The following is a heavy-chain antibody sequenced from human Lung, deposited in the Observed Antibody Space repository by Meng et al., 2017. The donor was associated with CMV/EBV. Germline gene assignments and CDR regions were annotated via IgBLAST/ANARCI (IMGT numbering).Heavy chain of an antibody. CDR1: GYTFTGYY. J-gene: IGHJ6*02. V-gene: IGHV1-2*02. CDR3: ARVFGVVVPLEGCMDV. CDR2: INPNSGGT. D-gene: IGHD2-2*01. Sequence: SVXVSXXASGYTFTGYYMHWVRQAPGQGLEWMGWINPNSGGTNYAQKFQGRVTMTRDTSISTAYMELSRLRSDDTAVYYCARVFGVVVPLEGCMDVWGQGXTVTFSS.